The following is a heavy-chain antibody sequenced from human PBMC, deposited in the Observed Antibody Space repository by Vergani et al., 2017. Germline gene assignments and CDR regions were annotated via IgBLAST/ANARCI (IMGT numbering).Heavy chain of an antibody. V-gene: IGHV1-18*01. CDR2: IGAYNGNT. CDR1: GYTFTSYG. Sequence: QVQLVQSGAEVKKPGASVKVSCKASGYTFTSYGISWVRQAPGQGLEWMGWIGAYNGNTNYPQKLRGRVTMTTDTSTSTAYMELRSLRSDDTAVYYCARQTYYDILTGYYIYYYGMDVWGQGTTVTVSS. CDR3: ARQTYYDILTGYYIYYYGMDV. D-gene: IGHD3-9*01. J-gene: IGHJ6*02.